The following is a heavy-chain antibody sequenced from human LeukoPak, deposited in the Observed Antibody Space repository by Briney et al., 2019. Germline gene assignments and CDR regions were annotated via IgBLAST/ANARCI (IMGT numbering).Heavy chain of an antibody. CDR3: ARDLPRNTTSYYYDSSGFDAFDI. V-gene: IGHV4-59*01. D-gene: IGHD3-22*01. CDR2: IYYSGST. Sequence: SETLSLTCAVYGGSFSGYYWSWIRQPPGKGLEWIGYIYYSGSTNYNPSLKSRVTISVDTSKNQFSLKLSSVTAADTAVYYCARDLPRNTTSYYYDSSGFDAFDIWGQGTMVTVSS. J-gene: IGHJ3*02. CDR1: GGSFSGYY.